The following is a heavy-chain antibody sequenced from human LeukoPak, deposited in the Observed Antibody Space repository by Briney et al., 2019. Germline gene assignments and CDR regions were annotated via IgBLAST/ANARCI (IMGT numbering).Heavy chain of an antibody. V-gene: IGHV4-59*12. CDR3: ARVRDQLLYNWFDP. CDR1: GGSINSYY. J-gene: IGHJ5*02. Sequence: SETLSLTCTVSGGSINSYYWSWIRQPPGKGLECIGYIHYTGSTNYNPSLKSRVTISVDTSKNQFSLKLSSVTAADTAVYYCARVRDQLLYNWFDPWGQGTLVTVSS. D-gene: IGHD2-2*02. CDR2: IHYTGST.